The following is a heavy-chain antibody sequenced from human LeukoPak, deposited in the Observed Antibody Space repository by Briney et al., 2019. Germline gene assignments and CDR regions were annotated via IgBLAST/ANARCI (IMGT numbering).Heavy chain of an antibody. CDR2: IYYSGYT. Sequence: SETLSLTCTVSGGSISSYYWSWIRQPPGKGLEWIGCIYYSGYTNYKSSLKSRVTISVDTSKNQFSLKLSSMTAADTAVYYCARETSQKGAHYMDVWGKGTTVTISS. CDR3: ARETSQKGAHYMDV. CDR1: GGSISSYY. V-gene: IGHV4-59*01. J-gene: IGHJ6*03. D-gene: IGHD3-16*01.